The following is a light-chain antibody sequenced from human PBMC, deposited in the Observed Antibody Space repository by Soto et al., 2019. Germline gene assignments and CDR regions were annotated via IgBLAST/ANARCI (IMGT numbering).Light chain of an antibody. CDR3: QQYGSSPWT. CDR2: VAS. CDR1: QSVSSSY. J-gene: IGKJ1*01. Sequence: EIVLTQSPGTLSLSPGERATLSCRASQSVSSSYLAWYQQKPGQAPRHLIYVASSRAPGIPDRFSGSGSGTDFTLTISRLEPEDVAVYYCQQYGSSPWTFGQGTKVEIK. V-gene: IGKV3-20*01.